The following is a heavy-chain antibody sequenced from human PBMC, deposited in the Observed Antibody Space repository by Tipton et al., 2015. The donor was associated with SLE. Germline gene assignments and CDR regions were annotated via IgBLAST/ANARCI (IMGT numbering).Heavy chain of an antibody. V-gene: IGHV3-9*01. CDR1: GFTFDDYA. CDR2: LSWHSGSI. J-gene: IGHJ6*02. CDR3: TKDIGALPGFGMDV. D-gene: IGHD3-16*01. Sequence: SGFTFDDYAMHWVRQAPGKGLEWVSGLSWHSGSIGYADFVKGRFTISRDNAKNSLYLQMNSLRAEDTALYYCTKDIGALPGFGMDVWGQGTAVTVSS.